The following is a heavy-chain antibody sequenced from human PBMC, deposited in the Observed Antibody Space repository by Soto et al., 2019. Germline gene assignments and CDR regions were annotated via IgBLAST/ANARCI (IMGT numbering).Heavy chain of an antibody. D-gene: IGHD1-26*01. Sequence: QVQLVQSGAEVKKPGASAKVSCKASGYTFTSYYMHWVRQAPGQVLEWLGIINPSGGSTSYAQKFKGRVTMTRDTSTSTDYMDLSSLRSEDTAVYYCARDLVGATLFDYWGQGTLVTVSS. CDR2: INPSGGST. CDR3: ARDLVGATLFDY. V-gene: IGHV1-46*01. CDR1: GYTFTSYY. J-gene: IGHJ4*02.